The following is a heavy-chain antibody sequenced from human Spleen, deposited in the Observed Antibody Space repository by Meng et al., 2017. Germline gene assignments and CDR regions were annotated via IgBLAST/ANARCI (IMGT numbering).Heavy chain of an antibody. CDR3: ARVAGGYFSYYFDY. V-gene: IGHV3-7*03. D-gene: IGHD5-12*01. Sequence: GESLKISCAASRFTFSRYWMSWVRQAPGKGLKWVANIKEDGSEKNYVDSVKGRFTISRDNAKNSLFLQMNSLRAEDTAVYYCARVAGGYFSYYFDYWGQGTLVTVSS. J-gene: IGHJ4*02. CDR1: RFTFSRYW. CDR2: IKEDGSEK.